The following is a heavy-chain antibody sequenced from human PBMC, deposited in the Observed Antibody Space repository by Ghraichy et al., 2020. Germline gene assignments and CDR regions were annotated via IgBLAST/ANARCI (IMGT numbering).Heavy chain of an antibody. CDR1: GFTFSSYW. V-gene: IGHV3-7*01. D-gene: IGHD6-19*01. CDR2: IKQDGSEK. CDR3: ASNIAVAGTAY. Sequence: GESLNISCAASGFTFSSYWMSWVRQAPGKGLEWVANIKQDGSEKYYVDSVKGRFTISRDNAKNSLYLQMNSLRAEDTTVYYCASNIAVAGTAYWGQGTLVTVSS. J-gene: IGHJ4*02.